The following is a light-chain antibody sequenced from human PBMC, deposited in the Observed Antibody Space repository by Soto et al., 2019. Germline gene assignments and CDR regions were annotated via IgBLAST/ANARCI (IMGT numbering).Light chain of an antibody. Sequence: QSALTQPASVSGSPGQSITISCTGTSSDVGSYNLVSWYQHHPGKAPKLMIYEVSKRPSGVSNRFSGSKSGNTASLTISGLQAEEEADYYCCSYAVSSTSPYVFGTGTQLT. V-gene: IGLV2-23*02. CDR3: CSYAVSSTSPYV. CDR2: EVS. CDR1: SSDVGSYNL. J-gene: IGLJ1*01.